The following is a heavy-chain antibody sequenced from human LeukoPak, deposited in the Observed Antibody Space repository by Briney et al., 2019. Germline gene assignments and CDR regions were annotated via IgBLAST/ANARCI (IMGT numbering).Heavy chain of an antibody. Sequence: ASVKVSCKASGYTFTSNYIHWVRQAPGQGLVWMGMIYPRDGSTGYAQKFQGRVTVTRDTSTSTVHMELSGLRSEDTAVYYCARDQEGFDYWGQGTLVTVSS. J-gene: IGHJ4*02. CDR1: GYTFTSNY. CDR2: IYPRDGST. CDR3: ARDQEGFDY. V-gene: IGHV1-46*01.